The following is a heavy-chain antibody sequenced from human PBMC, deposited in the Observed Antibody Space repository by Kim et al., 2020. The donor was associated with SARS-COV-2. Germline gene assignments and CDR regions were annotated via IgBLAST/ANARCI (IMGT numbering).Heavy chain of an antibody. V-gene: IGHV4-4*02. J-gene: IGHJ5*02. CDR3: AGFSADMMSMLLGRGGWFDP. CDR2: ISHRGSP. CDR1: GGSISSLSW. Sequence: SETLSLTCAVSGGSISSLSWWSWVRQAPGKGLEWIGEISHRGSPNYHPSLKSRMTISIDSSKNQFSLKLTSVTAADTAIYFCAGFSADMMSMLLGRGGWFDPWGQGTLVTVSS. D-gene: IGHD3-16*01.